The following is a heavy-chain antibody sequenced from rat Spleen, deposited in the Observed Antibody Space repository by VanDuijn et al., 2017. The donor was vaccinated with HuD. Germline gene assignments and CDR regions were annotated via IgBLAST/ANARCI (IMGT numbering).Heavy chain of an antibody. V-gene: IGHV5-29*01. CDR2: ISRDGYST. Sequence: EVQLVESDGGLVQPGRSLKLSCAASGFTFSDYYMTWVRQAPTKGLEWVATISRDGYSTYYRDSVKGRFTVSRDNVKSTLYLQMDSLRSEDTATYYCARHSEGISYYFDYWGQGVMVTVSS. CDR3: ARHSEGISYYFDY. J-gene: IGHJ2*01. D-gene: IGHD1-11*01. CDR1: GFTFSDYY.